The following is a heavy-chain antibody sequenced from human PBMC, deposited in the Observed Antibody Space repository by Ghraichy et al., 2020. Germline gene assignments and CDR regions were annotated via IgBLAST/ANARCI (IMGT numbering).Heavy chain of an antibody. V-gene: IGHV4-59*08. J-gene: IGHJ4*02. CDR1: GGSISSYY. D-gene: IGHD3-10*01. CDR3: AGILMVRGVMWNY. CDR2: IYYSGST. Sequence: SETLSLTCTVSGGSISSYYWSWIRQPPGKGLEWIGYIYYSGSTNYNPSLKSRVTISVDTSKNQFSLKRSSVTAADTAVYYCAGILMVRGVMWNYWGQGTLVTVSS.